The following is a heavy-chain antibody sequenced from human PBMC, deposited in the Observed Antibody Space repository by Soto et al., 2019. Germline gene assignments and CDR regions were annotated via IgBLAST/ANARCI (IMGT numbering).Heavy chain of an antibody. CDR2: INPSGGST. D-gene: IGHD2-15*01. V-gene: IGHV1-46*01. Sequence: QVQLVQSGAEVKKPGASVKVSCKASGYTFTSYYMHWVRQAPGQGLEWMGIINPSGGSTSYAQKFQGRVTMTRDTSTSTVYMELSSLRSEDTAGYYCARDLVGSGGSAGMDVWGQGTTVTVAS. J-gene: IGHJ6*02. CDR1: GYTFTSYY. CDR3: ARDLVGSGGSAGMDV.